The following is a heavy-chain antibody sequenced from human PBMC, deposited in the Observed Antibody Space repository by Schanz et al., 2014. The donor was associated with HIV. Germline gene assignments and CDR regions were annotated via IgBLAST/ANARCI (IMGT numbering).Heavy chain of an antibody. CDR2: IWYDGSNK. J-gene: IGHJ6*02. V-gene: IGHV3-33*08. D-gene: IGHD3-22*01. CDR1: GFSLSGYG. CDR3: VRVRSPRVKIVVVMDYYYYAMDV. Sequence: VQLVESGGGLVKPGGSLRLSCAASGFSLSGYGMNWVRQAPGKGLEWVGVIWYDGSNKYYADSVKGRFTISRDNSKNTLYLQMNSLRAEDTAVYYCVRVRSPRVKIVVVMDYYYYAMDVWGQGTTVTVSS.